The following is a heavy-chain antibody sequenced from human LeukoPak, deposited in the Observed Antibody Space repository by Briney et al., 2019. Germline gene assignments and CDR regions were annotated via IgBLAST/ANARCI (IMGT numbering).Heavy chain of an antibody. CDR2: IYYSGST. D-gene: IGHD3-22*01. V-gene: IGHV4-30-4*01. CDR3: ASQYYYDSSGPTDAFDI. Sequence: SETLSLTCTVSGGSISSGDYYWSWIRQPPGKGLEWIGYIYYSGSTYYNPSLKSRVTISVDTSKNQFSLKLSSVTAADTAVYYCASQYYYDSSGPTDAFDIWGRGTMVTVSS. J-gene: IGHJ3*02. CDR1: GGSISSGDYY.